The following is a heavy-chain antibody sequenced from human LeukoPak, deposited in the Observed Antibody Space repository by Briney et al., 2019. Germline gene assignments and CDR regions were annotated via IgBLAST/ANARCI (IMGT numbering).Heavy chain of an antibody. CDR1: GGTFGSYA. J-gene: IGHJ5*02. CDR3: ARDRTIGLPDWFDP. Sequence: SVKVSCKASGGTFGSYAISWVRQAPGLGLEWMGRIIPIFGIANYAQKFQGRVTITADKSTSTAYMELSSLRSEDTAVYYCARDRTIGLPDWFDPWGQGTLVTVSS. D-gene: IGHD4/OR15-4a*01. CDR2: IIPIFGIA. V-gene: IGHV1-69*04.